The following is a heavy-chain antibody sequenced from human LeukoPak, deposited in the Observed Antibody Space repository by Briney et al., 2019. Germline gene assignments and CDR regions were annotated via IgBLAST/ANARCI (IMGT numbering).Heavy chain of an antibody. CDR3: VRDFGLRCSGGTCYSVYYYGMDV. D-gene: IGHD2-15*01. Sequence: QAGGSLGLSCSASGFSFSNYAMYWVRQAPGKGLEWVANIKQGGSEKYYVDSVKGRFTISRDNAKNSLYLQMNSLRAEDTAVYYCVRDFGLRCSGGTCYSVYYYGMDVWGKGTTVTVSS. CDR1: GFSFSNYA. CDR2: IKQGGSEK. J-gene: IGHJ6*04. V-gene: IGHV3-7*03.